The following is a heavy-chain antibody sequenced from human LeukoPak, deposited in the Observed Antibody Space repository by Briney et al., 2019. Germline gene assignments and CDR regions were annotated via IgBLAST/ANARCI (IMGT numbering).Heavy chain of an antibody. CDR1: GGSISSGSYY. CDR2: IYTSGST. Sequence: SETLSLTCTVSGGSISSGSYYWNWIRQPAGKGLEWIGRIYTSGSTNYNPSLKSRVTISVDTSKNQFSLKLSSVTAADTAVYYCARIHLTGRGYAFDIWGQGTMVTVSS. V-gene: IGHV4-61*02. D-gene: IGHD3-9*01. J-gene: IGHJ3*02. CDR3: ARIHLTGRGYAFDI.